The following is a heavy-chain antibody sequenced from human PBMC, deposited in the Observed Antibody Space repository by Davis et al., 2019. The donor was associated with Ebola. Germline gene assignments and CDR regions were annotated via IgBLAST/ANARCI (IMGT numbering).Heavy chain of an antibody. CDR2: IYYSGST. Sequence: PSETLSLTCTVSGGSISGYYWSWIRQTPGKGLEWIAYIYYSGSTDYNPSLKSRVTISVDTSKNQFSLKLISVTAADTAVYYCARESYSSGWFDYWGQGTRVTVSS. CDR3: ARESYSSGWFDY. J-gene: IGHJ4*02. CDR1: GGSISGYY. V-gene: IGHV4-59*01. D-gene: IGHD6-19*01.